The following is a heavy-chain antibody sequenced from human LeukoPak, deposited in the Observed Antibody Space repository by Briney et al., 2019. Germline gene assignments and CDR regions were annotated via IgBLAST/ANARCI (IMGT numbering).Heavy chain of an antibody. J-gene: IGHJ3*02. CDR3: ARDKYGGNSNAFDI. D-gene: IGHD4-23*01. CDR2: IGTDGGTT. Sequence: PGGSPRLSCAASGFTFSNYWMHWVRQFPGKGLVWVSRIGTDGGTTTYANYVKGRFTISRDNAKNTLYLQMNSLRAEDTAVYYCARDKYGGNSNAFDIWGQGTLVTVSS. CDR1: GFTFSNYW. V-gene: IGHV3-74*01.